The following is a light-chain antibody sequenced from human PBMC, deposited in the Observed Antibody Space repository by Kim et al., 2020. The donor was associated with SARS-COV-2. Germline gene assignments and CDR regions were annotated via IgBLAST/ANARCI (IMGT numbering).Light chain of an antibody. CDR1: QSVSTY. CDR2: DAS. Sequence: EVVLTQSPATLSLSPGDRATLSCRASQSVSTYLAWYQQKPGQPPRLLIYDASNRVTGIPPRFSGTGSGTDFTLTISSLEPEDFAVYYCQQRSDWPLAFGGGTKVDIK. CDR3: QQRSDWPLA. V-gene: IGKV3-11*01. J-gene: IGKJ4*01.